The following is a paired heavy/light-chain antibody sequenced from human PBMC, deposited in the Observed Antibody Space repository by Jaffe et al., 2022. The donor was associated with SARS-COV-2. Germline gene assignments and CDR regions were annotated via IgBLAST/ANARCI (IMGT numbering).Light chain of an antibody. CDR2: SNN. CDR1: SSNIGSNT. CDR3: AAWDDSLNGFWV. Sequence: QSVLTQPPSASGTPGQRVTISCSGSSSNIGSNTVNWYQQLPGTAPKLLIYSNNQRPSGVPDRFSGSKSGTSASLAISGLQSEDEADYYCAAWDDSLNGFWVFGGGTKLTVL. V-gene: IGLV1-44*01. J-gene: IGLJ3*02.
Heavy chain of an antibody. Sequence: QVQLQESGPGLVKPSETLSLTCTVSGGSISSYYWSWIRQPAGKGLEWIGRIYTSGSTNYNPSLKSRVTMSVDTSKNQFSLKLSSVTAADTAVYYCSLDSGGNGGWFDPWGQGTLVTVSS. V-gene: IGHV4-4*07. J-gene: IGHJ5*02. D-gene: IGHD2-15*01. CDR2: IYTSGST. CDR1: GGSISSYY. CDR3: SLDSGGNGGWFDP.